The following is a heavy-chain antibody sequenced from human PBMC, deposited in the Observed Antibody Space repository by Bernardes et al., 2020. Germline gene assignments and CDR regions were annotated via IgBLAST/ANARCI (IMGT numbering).Heavy chain of an antibody. CDR1: GFTFGTYS. Sequence: GGSLRLSCAASGFTFGTYSMNWVRQAPGKGLEWVSYISSSGTTIFYAGSVKGRFTISRDNARSSLYLQMNSLRAEDTAVYYCTRDGGNWENDYWGQGTLVTVSS. J-gene: IGHJ4*01. D-gene: IGHD7-27*01. V-gene: IGHV3-48*01. CDR2: ISSSGTTI. CDR3: TRDGGNWENDY.